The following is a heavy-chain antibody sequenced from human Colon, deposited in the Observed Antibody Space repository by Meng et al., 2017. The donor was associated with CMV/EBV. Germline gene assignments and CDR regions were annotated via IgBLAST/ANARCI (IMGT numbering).Heavy chain of an antibody. J-gene: IGHJ5*02. CDR3: ARGDNRGHQPLRS. CDR2: INPSNGDT. V-gene: IGHV1-2*02. CDR1: GYTCTLSTYY. D-gene: IGHD1-14*01. Sequence: QVQLVQSGAEVKKPGASGKASCKASGYTCTLSTYYIHWVRQAPGQGVEWMGGINPSNGDTDYAQRFQGRVTMTRDTSITTAYMDLNWLNSYDMAVYYCARGDNRGHQPLRSWGQGALVTVSS.